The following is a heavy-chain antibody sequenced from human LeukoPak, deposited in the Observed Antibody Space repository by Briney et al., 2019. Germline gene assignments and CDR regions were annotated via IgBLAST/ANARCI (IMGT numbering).Heavy chain of an antibody. D-gene: IGHD2-21*01. V-gene: IGHV1-2*04. Sequence: ASVKVSCKASGYTFTGYYMHWVRQAPGQGLEWMGWINPNSGGTNYAQKFQGWVTMTRDTSISTAYMELSRLRSDDTAVYYCARGGTSKPGIVVVGGMEVWGQGTTVTVSS. CDR2: INPNSGGT. CDR3: ARGGTSKPGIVVVGGMEV. J-gene: IGHJ6*02. CDR1: GYTFTGYY.